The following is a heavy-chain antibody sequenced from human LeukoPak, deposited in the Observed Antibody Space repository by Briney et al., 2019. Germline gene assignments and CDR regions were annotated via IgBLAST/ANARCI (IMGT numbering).Heavy chain of an antibody. Sequence: GESLKISCKGSGYSFTSYWFGWVRQMPGKGLEWIGIIYPGDSDTRYSPSFQGQVTISADKSISTAYLQWSSLKASDTAMYYCARLSYGSGSYSDWIFDYWGQGTLVTVSS. CDR1: GYSFTSYW. J-gene: IGHJ4*02. CDR3: ARLSYGSGSYSDWIFDY. CDR2: IYPGDSDT. V-gene: IGHV5-51*01. D-gene: IGHD3-10*01.